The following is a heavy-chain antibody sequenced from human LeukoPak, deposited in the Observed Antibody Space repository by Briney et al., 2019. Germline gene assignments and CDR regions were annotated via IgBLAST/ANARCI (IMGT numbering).Heavy chain of an antibody. CDR2: INWNGGST. CDR1: GFTFDDYG. D-gene: IGHD3-9*01. V-gene: IGHV3-20*04. Sequence: GGSLRLSCAASGFTFDDYGMSWVRQAPGKGLEWVSGINWNGGSTGYADSVKGRFTISRDNAKNSLYLQMNSLRAEDTALYYCAKVDSPYYDILTGCSMPYYFDYWGQGTLVTVSS. J-gene: IGHJ4*02. CDR3: AKVDSPYYDILTGCSMPYYFDY.